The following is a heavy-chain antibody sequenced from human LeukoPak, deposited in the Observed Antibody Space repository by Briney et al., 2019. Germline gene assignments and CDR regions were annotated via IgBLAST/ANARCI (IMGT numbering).Heavy chain of an antibody. CDR1: EFSVGSNY. CDR2: IYSGGST. D-gene: IGHD3-16*02. V-gene: IGHV3-66*04. J-gene: IGHJ6*03. CDR3: ARHIGGRYYYYYMDV. Sequence: PGGSLRLSCAASEFSVGSNYMTWVRQAPGKGLEWVSLIYSGGSTYYADSVKGRFTISRDNSKNTLYLQMNSLRAEDTAVYYCARHIGGRYYYYYMDVWGKGTTVTISS.